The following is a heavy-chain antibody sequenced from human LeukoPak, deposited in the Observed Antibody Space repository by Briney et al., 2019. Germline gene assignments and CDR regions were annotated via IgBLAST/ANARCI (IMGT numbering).Heavy chain of an antibody. CDR2: INPSGGST. CDR1: GYTFTSYY. D-gene: IGHD3-9*01. Sequence: ASVNVSCKASGYTFTSYYMHWVRQAPGQGLEWMGIINPSGGSTSYAQKFQGRVTMTRDTSTSTVYMELSSLRSEDTAVYYCARDPRVLRYFDHRYYFDYWGQGTLVTVSS. V-gene: IGHV1-46*01. CDR3: ARDPRVLRYFDHRYYFDY. J-gene: IGHJ4*02.